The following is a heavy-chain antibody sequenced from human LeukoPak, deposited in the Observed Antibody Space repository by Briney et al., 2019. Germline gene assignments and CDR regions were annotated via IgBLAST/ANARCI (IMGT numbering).Heavy chain of an antibody. Sequence: SETLSLTCTVSGGSISSSSYYWGWIRQPPGKGLEWIGSIYYSGSTYYNPSLKSRVTISVDTSKNQFSLKLSSVTAADTAVYYCARLSLDSSGYKYYFDYWGQGTLVTVSS. CDR3: ARLSLDSSGYKYYFDY. CDR2: IYYSGST. J-gene: IGHJ4*02. V-gene: IGHV4-39*07. D-gene: IGHD3-22*01. CDR1: GGSISSSSYY.